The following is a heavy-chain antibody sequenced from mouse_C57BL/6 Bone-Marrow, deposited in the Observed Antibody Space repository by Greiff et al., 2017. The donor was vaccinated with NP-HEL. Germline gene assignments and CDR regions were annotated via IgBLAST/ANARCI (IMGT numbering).Heavy chain of an antibody. CDR2: IDPETGGT. CDR1: GYTFTDYE. Sequence: QVQLQQSGAELVRPGASVTLSCKASGYTFTDYEMHWVKQTPVHGLEWIGAIDPETGGTAYNQKFKGKAILTADKSSSTAYMELRSLTSEDSAVYYCTRPPPGGSVFDYWGQGTTLTVSS. CDR3: TRPPPGGSVFDY. J-gene: IGHJ2*01. D-gene: IGHD1-1*01. V-gene: IGHV1-15*01.